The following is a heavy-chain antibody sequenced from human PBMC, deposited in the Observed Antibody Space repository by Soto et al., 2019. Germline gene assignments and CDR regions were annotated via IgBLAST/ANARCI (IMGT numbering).Heavy chain of an antibody. D-gene: IGHD5-12*01. Sequence: GGSLRLCCAASGFTFSDYWMTGVRQAPGQGLEWVANINRDGDEENYVHSVKGRFTISRDNAKNSLSLHLSSLRADDTAVYYCARDLRGGYNSFDYWGQGALVTVSS. CDR2: INRDGDEE. CDR3: ARDLRGGYNSFDY. CDR1: GFTFSDYW. V-gene: IGHV3-7*03. J-gene: IGHJ4*02.